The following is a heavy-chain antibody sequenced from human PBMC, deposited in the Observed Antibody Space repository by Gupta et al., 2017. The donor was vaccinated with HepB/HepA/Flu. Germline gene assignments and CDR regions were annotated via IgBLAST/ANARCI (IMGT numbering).Heavy chain of an antibody. CDR2: IYYSGST. Sequence: QLQLQESGPGLVKPSETLSLTCTVSGGSISSSSYYWGWIRQPPGKGLEWIGSIYYSGSTYYNPSLKSRVTISVDTSKNQFSLKLSSVTAADTAVYYCANQWLVLGWFDPWGQGTLVTVSS. J-gene: IGHJ5*02. CDR3: ANQWLVLGWFDP. V-gene: IGHV4-39*01. D-gene: IGHD6-19*01. CDR1: GGSISSSSYY.